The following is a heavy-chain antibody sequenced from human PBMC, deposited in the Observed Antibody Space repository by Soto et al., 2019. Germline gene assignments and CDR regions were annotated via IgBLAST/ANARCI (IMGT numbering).Heavy chain of an antibody. CDR3: AKGLSVAAAGRPVY. CDR2: ISGSGGST. V-gene: IGHV3-23*01. J-gene: IGHJ4*02. CDR1: GFTFSSYA. Sequence: RLSCAASGFTFSSYAMSWVRQAPGKGLEWVSAISGSGGSTYYADSVKGRFTISRDNSKNTLYLQMNSLRAEDTAVYYCAKGLSVAAAGRPVYWGQGTLVTVSS. D-gene: IGHD6-13*01.